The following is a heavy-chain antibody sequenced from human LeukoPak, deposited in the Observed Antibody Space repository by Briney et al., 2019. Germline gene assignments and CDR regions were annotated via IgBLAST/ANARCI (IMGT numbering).Heavy chain of an antibody. CDR1: GFTITYAW. J-gene: IGHJ4*02. CDR2: IKSKTDGGTT. D-gene: IGHD3-22*01. CDR3: TGYYYDSSGSFFDY. V-gene: IGHV3-15*01. Sequence: GGSLRLSCAASGFTITYAWMSWVRQAPGKGLEWLGRIKSKTDGGTTDYAAPVKGRITVSRDDSKNTLYLQMNSLKTEDTAVYYCTGYYYDSSGSFFDYWGQGTLVTVPS.